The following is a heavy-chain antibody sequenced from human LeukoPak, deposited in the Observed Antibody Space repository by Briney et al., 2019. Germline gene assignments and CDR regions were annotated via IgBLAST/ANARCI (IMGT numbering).Heavy chain of an antibody. CDR1: GYSFTNYW. CDR2: IYPGDSDT. D-gene: IGHD3-10*01. V-gene: IGHV5-51*01. CDR3: ARRGEGKHLDY. Sequence: GESLKISCKGSGYSFTNYWIGWVRHMPGKGREWMGIIYPGDSDTRYSPSFQGQVTISVDKSISTAYLQWSSLKASDSAMYYCARRGEGKHLDYWGQGTLVTVSS. J-gene: IGHJ4*02.